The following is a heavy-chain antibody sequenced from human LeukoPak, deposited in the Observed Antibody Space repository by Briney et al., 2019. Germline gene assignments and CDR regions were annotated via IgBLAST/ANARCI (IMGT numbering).Heavy chain of an antibody. J-gene: IGHJ4*02. V-gene: IGHV4-59*01. CDR1: GGSISSYY. CDR3: ARVGSGSYGGVYFDY. D-gene: IGHD3-10*01. CDR2: IYYSGST. Sequence: ETLSLTFTVSGGSISSYYWCWIRQPPGKGLEWSGYIYYSGSTNYNPSLKSRVTISVDTSKNQFSLKLSSVTAADTAVYYCARVGSGSYGGVYFDYWGQGTLVTVSS.